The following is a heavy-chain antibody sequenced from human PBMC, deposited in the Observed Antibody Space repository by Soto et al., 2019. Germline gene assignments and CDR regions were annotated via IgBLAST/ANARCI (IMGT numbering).Heavy chain of an antibody. D-gene: IGHD2-8*01. CDR3: AREYCTNAVCFGNFDY. CDR1: GFTFSGSA. CDR2: ISYDGGNK. Sequence: QVQLVESGGGVVQPGRSLRLSCAASGFTFSGSAMHWVRQAPGKGLEWVAFISYDGGNKYYADSVKGRFTISRDNSKNTLYLQMNSLRAEDTAVYYCAREYCTNAVCFGNFDYWGQGTLVTVSS. V-gene: IGHV3-30-3*01. J-gene: IGHJ4*02.